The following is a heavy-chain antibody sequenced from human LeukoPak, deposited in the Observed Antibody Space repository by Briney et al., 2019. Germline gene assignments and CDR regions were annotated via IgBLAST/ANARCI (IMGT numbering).Heavy chain of an antibody. Sequence: PGGSLRLSCAASGFNFNDAAMTWVRQAPGKGLEWVSLIASSGRNTYYTDSVRGRFTISRDSSKKTLPLQMNSLRVEDTAIYYCAKDIQLSAWGLGTMVTVSS. CDR1: GFNFNDAA. CDR2: IASSGRNT. CDR3: AKDIQLSA. J-gene: IGHJ3*01. V-gene: IGHV3-23*01. D-gene: IGHD5-24*01.